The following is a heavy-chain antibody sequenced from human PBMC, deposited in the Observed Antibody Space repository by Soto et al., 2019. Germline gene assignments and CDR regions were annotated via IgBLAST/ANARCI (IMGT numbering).Heavy chain of an antibody. V-gene: IGHV1-18*04. CDR3: ARVSGLYGDYRYYGMDV. D-gene: IGHD4-17*01. CDR2: ISAYNGNT. J-gene: IGHJ6*02. CDR1: GYTFTSYG. Sequence: QAQLVQSGAEVKKPGASVKVSCKASGYTFTSYGISWVRQAPGQGLEWMGWISAYNGNTNYAQKLQGRVTMTTDTSTSTSYMELRSLRSDDTAVYYCARVSGLYGDYRYYGMDVWGQGTTVTVSS.